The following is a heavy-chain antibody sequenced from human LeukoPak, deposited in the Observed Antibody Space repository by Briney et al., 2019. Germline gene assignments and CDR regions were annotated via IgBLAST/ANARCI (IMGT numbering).Heavy chain of an antibody. V-gene: IGHV4-31*03. CDR3: AREGPQLYGDYGGYYYYYMYV. CDR1: GGSISSGGYY. J-gene: IGHJ6*03. D-gene: IGHD4-17*01. CDR2: IYYSGST. Sequence: SETLSLTCTVSGGSISSGGYYWSWIRQHPGKGLEWIGYIYYSGSTYYNPSLKSRVTISVDTSKNQFSLKLSSVTAADTAVYYCAREGPQLYGDYGGYYYYYMYVWGKGTTVTVSS.